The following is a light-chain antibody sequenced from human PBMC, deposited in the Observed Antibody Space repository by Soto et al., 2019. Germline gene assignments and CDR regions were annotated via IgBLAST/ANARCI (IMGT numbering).Light chain of an antibody. CDR2: ADS. Sequence: SYELTQPPSVSVAPGQTATFTCGADNIGSKSVHWYQKKPGQAPLLVVFADSARPPGIPARFSAFNSGNTAILTISMVEDGDEADYYCHVWDISGDQVVFGGGTKLTVL. V-gene: IGLV3-21*02. CDR1: NIGSKS. CDR3: HVWDISGDQVV. J-gene: IGLJ2*01.